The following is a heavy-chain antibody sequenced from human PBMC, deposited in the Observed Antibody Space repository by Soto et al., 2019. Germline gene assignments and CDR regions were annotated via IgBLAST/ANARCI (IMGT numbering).Heavy chain of an antibody. V-gene: IGHV3-9*01. D-gene: IGHD6-19*01. CDR3: AKDLIETVAGAGGAFDI. Sequence: EVQLVESGGGLVQPGRSLRLSCAASGFTFDDYAMHWVRQAPGKGLAWVSGISWNSGSIGYADSVKGRFTISRDNAKNSLYLQMNSLRAEDTALYYCAKDLIETVAGAGGAFDIWGQGTMVTVSS. CDR1: GFTFDDYA. J-gene: IGHJ3*02. CDR2: ISWNSGSI.